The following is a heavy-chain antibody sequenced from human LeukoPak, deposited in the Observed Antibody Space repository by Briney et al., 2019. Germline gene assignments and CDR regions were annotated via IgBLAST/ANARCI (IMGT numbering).Heavy chain of an antibody. V-gene: IGHV3-23*01. J-gene: IGHJ4*02. CDR2: ITGSGGNT. CDR3: AKWGDYDVLTGHYVSDY. Sequence: HPGASLRLSCAASGFTFSNYAMSWVRQAPGKGLEWVSAITGSGGNTYYADSVKGRFTISRDNSKNTVFLQMNSLRAEDTAVYYCAKWGDYDVLTGHYVSDYWGQGTLVTVSS. CDR1: GFTFSNYA. D-gene: IGHD3-9*01.